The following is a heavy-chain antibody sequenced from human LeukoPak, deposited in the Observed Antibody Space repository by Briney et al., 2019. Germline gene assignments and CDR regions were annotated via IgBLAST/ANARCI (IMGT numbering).Heavy chain of an antibody. D-gene: IGHD6-19*01. CDR1: GFTFDDYA. J-gene: IGHJ4*02. V-gene: IGHV3-9*01. Sequence: PGGSLRLSCAASGFTFDDYAMHWVRQAPGKGLEWVSGISWSSGSIGYADSVKGRFTISRDNAKNSLYLQMNSLRAEDTALYYCARAVAGILLDYWGQGTLVTVSS. CDR3: ARAVAGILLDY. CDR2: ISWSSGSI.